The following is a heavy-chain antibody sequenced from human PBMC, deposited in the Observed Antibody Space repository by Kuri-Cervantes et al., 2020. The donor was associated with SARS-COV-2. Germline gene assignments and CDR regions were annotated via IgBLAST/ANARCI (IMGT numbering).Heavy chain of an antibody. D-gene: IGHD6-13*01. CDR3: ALMEQQPSGDFQH. Sequence: GESLKISCAASGLTFSNAWMSWVRQAPGKGLEWVSVIYSGGSTYYADSVKGRFTISRDNSKNTLYLQMNSLRAEDTAVYYCALMEQQPSGDFQHWGQGTLVTVSS. CDR2: IYSGGST. J-gene: IGHJ1*01. V-gene: IGHV3-66*02. CDR1: GLTFSNAW.